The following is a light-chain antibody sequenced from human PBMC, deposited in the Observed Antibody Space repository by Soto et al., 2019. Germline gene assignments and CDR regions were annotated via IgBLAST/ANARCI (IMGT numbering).Light chain of an antibody. V-gene: IGLV1-44*01. CDR1: RSNIGSNT. CDR3: AAWDDSLNGPGYV. J-gene: IGLJ1*01. Sequence: QSVLTQPPSASGTPGQRVTISCSGSRSNIGSNTVDWYQQLPGTAPKLLIYGNNQRPSGVPDRFSGSKSGTSASLAISGLQSEDEADYYCAAWDDSLNGPGYVFGTGTKVTVL. CDR2: GNN.